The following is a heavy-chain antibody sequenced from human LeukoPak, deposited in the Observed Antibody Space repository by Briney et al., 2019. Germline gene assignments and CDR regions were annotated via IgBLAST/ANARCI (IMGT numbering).Heavy chain of an antibody. CDR3: ARDPFSPYYDDSSGPI. CDR2: IIPIFGTA. J-gene: IGHJ3*02. CDR1: GGTFSSYA. Sequence: GASVKVSCNASGGTFSSYAISWVRQAPGQGLEWMGGIIPIFGTANYAQKFQGRVTITADKSTSTAYMELSSLRSEDTAVYYCARDPFSPYYDDSSGPIWGQGTMVTVSS. V-gene: IGHV1-69*06. D-gene: IGHD3-22*01.